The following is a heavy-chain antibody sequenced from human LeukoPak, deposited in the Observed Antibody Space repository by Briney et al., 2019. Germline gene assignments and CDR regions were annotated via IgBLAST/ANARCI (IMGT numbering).Heavy chain of an antibody. Sequence: PGGSLRLSCAASGFTFSSYAMSWVRQAPGKGLEWVSAISGSGGSTYYADSVKGRFTISRDNSKNTLYLQMNSLRAEDTAVYYCAKSLRIAALGYYYYMDVWGKGTTVTVSS. CDR2: ISGSGGST. CDR1: GFTFSSYA. D-gene: IGHD6-6*01. V-gene: IGHV3-23*01. J-gene: IGHJ6*03. CDR3: AKSLRIAALGYYYYMDV.